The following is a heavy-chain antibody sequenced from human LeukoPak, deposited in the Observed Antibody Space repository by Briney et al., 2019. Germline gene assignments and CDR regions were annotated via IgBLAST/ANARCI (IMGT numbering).Heavy chain of an antibody. CDR2: VSYDGNLQ. CDR3: VKVYPTVTTSSVLGS. D-gene: IGHD4-17*01. CDR1: GFIFSNYA. V-gene: IGHV3-30*18. Sequence: GGSLRLSCAASGFIFSNYAIHWVRRAPGKGLEWVAAVSYDGNLQHYADAVKGRFTVSRDNSKNTVFLQINSLRTDDSAVYWCVKVYPTVTTSSVLGSWGQGTLVTVSS. J-gene: IGHJ4*02.